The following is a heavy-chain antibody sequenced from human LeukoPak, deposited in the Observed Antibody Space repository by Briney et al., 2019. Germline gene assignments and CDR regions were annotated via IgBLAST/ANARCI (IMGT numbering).Heavy chain of an antibody. CDR3: AKAEGVVAEPLRLYYYYGMDV. J-gene: IGHJ6*02. V-gene: IGHV3-23*01. CDR1: GFTFSSYA. D-gene: IGHD2-15*01. Sequence: GSLRLSCAASGFTFSSYAMSWVRQAPGKGLEWVSAISGSGGSTYYADSVKGRFTISRDNSKNTLYLQMNSLRAEDTAVYYCAKAEGVVAEPLRLYYYYGMDVWGQGTTVTVSS. CDR2: ISGSGGST.